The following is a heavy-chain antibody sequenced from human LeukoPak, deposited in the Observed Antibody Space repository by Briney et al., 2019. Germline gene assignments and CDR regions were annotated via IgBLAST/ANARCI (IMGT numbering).Heavy chain of an antibody. CDR1: GGSISSTNW. J-gene: IGHJ5*02. Sequence: SETLSLTCAVSGGSISSTNWWNWVRQPPGKGLEWIREIHDSGSTNYHPSLKSRVTISVDKSKNQFSLKLTSVTAADTAVYYCARDGGYYYGSGSYYNWFDLWGQGTLVTVSS. CDR3: ARDGGYYYGSGSYYNWFDL. CDR2: IHDSGST. D-gene: IGHD3-10*01. V-gene: IGHV4-4*02.